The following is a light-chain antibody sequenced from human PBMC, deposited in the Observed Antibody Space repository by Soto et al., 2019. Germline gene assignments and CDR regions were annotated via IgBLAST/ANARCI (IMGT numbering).Light chain of an antibody. V-gene: IGLV1-44*01. CDR3: QSYDTSLSALV. Sequence: QSVLTQPPSASGTPGQRVTISCSGSNSNIGRNTVNWYQQVPGTAPKVLIYNNNQRPSGVPDRFSGSKSGTAASLAITGLQAGDEADFYCQSYDTSLSALVFGGGTKLTVL. J-gene: IGLJ2*01. CDR1: NSNIGRNT. CDR2: NNN.